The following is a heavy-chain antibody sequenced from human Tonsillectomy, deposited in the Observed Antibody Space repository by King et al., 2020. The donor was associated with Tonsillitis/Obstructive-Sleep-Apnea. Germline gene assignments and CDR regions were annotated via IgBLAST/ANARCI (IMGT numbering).Heavy chain of an antibody. D-gene: IGHD7-27*01. V-gene: IGHV3-7*04. Sequence: EVQLVESGGGLVQPGGSLRLSCEASGFIISNYWMSWVRQAPGKGLEWVANIKQDGSEKYYVDSVKGRFTISRDNAQNSLHLQMNSLSPEDTAVYYCARDPTGDYWGQGTLVTVSS. J-gene: IGHJ4*02. CDR2: IKQDGSEK. CDR1: GFIISNYW. CDR3: ARDPTGDY.